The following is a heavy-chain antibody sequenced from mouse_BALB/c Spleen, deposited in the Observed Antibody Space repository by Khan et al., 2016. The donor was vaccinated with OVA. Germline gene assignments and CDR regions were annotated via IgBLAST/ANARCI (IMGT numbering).Heavy chain of an antibody. J-gene: IGHJ4*01. CDR1: GYTFTSYW. CDR2: IAPGSGST. D-gene: IGHD1-1*01. Sequence: DLVKPGASVKLSCRASGYTFTSYWIYWIKQRPGQGLEWIGRIAPGSGSTSYNEKFKAKATLTGDNSSSTAHLQFSSLPSEDSAVCCGACSNKYGSGLCAMDYWGQGTSVTVSS. V-gene: IGHV1S41*01. CDR3: ACSNKYGSGLCAMDY.